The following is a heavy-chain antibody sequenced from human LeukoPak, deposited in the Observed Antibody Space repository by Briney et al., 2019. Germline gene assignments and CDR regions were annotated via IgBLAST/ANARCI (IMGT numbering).Heavy chain of an antibody. D-gene: IGHD5-12*01. CDR1: GFTFSSYG. CDR3: AKDRGDIVATIDY. V-gene: IGHV3-30*02. J-gene: IGHJ4*02. Sequence: GGSLRLSCAASGFTFSSYGMHRVRQAPGKGLEWVAFIRYDGSNKYHADSVKGRFTLSRDNSKNTLYLQMNSLRAEDTAVYYCAKDRGDIVATIDYWGQGTLVTVSS. CDR2: IRYDGSNK.